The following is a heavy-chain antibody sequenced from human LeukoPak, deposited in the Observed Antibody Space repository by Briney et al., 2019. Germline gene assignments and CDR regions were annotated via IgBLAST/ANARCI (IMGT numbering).Heavy chain of an antibody. Sequence: PSETLSLTCTVSGGSISSSSYYWGWIRQPPGKGLEWIGSIYYSGSTYYNPSLKSRVTISVDTSKNQFSLKLSSVTAADTAVYYCASQGLRWYTDYWGQGTLVTVSS. CDR2: IYYSGST. D-gene: IGHD4-23*01. CDR1: GGSISSSSYY. J-gene: IGHJ4*02. CDR3: ASQGLRWYTDY. V-gene: IGHV4-39*01.